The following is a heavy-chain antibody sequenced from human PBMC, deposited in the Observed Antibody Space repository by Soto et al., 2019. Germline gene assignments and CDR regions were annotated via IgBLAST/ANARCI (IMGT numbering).Heavy chain of an antibody. V-gene: IGHV3-23*01. Sequence: GSLRLSCAASGFTFSSYATSWVRQAPGKGLEWVSAISGSGGSTYYADSVKGRFTISRDNSKNTLYLQMNSLRAEDTAVYYCATNLPSIVVVPAAMRGAYYYYGMDVWGQGTTVTVSS. CDR1: GFTFSSYA. CDR3: ATNLPSIVVVPAAMRGAYYYYGMDV. J-gene: IGHJ6*02. CDR2: ISGSGGST. D-gene: IGHD2-2*01.